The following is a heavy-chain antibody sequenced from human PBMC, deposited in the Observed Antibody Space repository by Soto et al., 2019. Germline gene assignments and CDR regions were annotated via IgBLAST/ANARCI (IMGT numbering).Heavy chain of an antibody. V-gene: IGHV1-69*13. D-gene: IGHD3-3*01. J-gene: IGHJ6*02. CDR2: IIPIFGTA. CDR1: GGTFSSYA. CDR3: AKSPGNVLRFLEWLLPMDV. Sequence: GASVKVSCKASGGTFSSYAISWVRQAPGQGLECMGGIIPIFGTANYAQKFQGRVTITADESTSTAYMELSSLRSEDTAVYYCAKSPGNVLRFLEWLLPMDVWGQGTTVTVSS.